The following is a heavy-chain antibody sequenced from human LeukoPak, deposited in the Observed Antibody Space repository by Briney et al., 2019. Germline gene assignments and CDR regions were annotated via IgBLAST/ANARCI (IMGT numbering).Heavy chain of an antibody. Sequence: PGGSLRLSCAASGFTFSSYAMSWVRQAPRKGLEWVSAISGSGGSTYYADSVKGRFTISRDNSKNTLYLQMNSLRAEDTAVYYCAKAPYDYIWGSYLDYWGQGTLVTVSS. J-gene: IGHJ4*02. CDR2: ISGSGGST. CDR1: GFTFSSYA. D-gene: IGHD3-16*01. V-gene: IGHV3-23*01. CDR3: AKAPYDYIWGSYLDY.